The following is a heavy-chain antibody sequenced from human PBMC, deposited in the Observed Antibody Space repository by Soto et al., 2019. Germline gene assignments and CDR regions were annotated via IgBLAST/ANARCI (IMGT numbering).Heavy chain of an antibody. V-gene: IGHV1-69*13. D-gene: IGHD6-19*01. CDR2: IIPIFGTA. CDR1: GGTFSSYA. CDR3: ARSMVPLTPIAVAGY. Sequence: GPSVKVSCKASGGTFSSYAISWVRQAPGQGLEWMGGIIPIFGTANYAQKFQGRVTITADESTSTAYMELSSLRSEDTAVYYCARSMVPLTPIAVAGYWGQGTLVTVSS. J-gene: IGHJ4*02.